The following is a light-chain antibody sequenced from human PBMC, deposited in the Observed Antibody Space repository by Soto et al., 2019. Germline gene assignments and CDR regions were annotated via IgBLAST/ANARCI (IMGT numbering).Light chain of an antibody. CDR1: QSVSSSY. J-gene: IGKJ1*01. CDR2: GAS. Sequence: EIVLTQSPGTLSLSPGERATLSCRASQSVSSSYLAWYQQKPGQAPRLLIYGASSRATGIPDRFSGSGSGTDFILTINRLEPEDFALYYCQQYGDLPWTFGQGTKVDIK. V-gene: IGKV3-20*01. CDR3: QQYGDLPWT.